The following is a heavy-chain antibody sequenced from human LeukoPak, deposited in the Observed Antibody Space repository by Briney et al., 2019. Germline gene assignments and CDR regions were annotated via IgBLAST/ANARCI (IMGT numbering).Heavy chain of an antibody. CDR3: AKTVTTWAFDY. CDR2: IYSGGST. CDR1: GFTVTNNC. V-gene: IGHV3-53*01. Sequence: PGRSLRLSCAVSGFTVTNNCISWVRQAPGKGLEWVSVIYSGGSTYYAGSVKARFTISKDNSKNTRFLQINSLRAKATAVYYVAKTVTTWAFDYWGQGTLVTVSS. D-gene: IGHD4-17*01. J-gene: IGHJ4*02.